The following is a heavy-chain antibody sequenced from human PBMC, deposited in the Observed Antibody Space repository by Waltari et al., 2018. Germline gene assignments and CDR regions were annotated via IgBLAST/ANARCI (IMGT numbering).Heavy chain of an antibody. Sequence: QVQLQESGPGLVKPSETLSLTCTVSGYSISSGYYWGWIRQPPGKGLEWIGSIYHSGGTYYNPSLKSRVTISVDTSKNQFSLKLSSVTAADTAVYYCASRRIVATTSTYYFDYWGQGTLVTVSS. CDR3: ASRRIVATTSTYYFDY. CDR1: GYSISSGYY. V-gene: IGHV4-38-2*02. D-gene: IGHD5-12*01. CDR2: IYHSGGT. J-gene: IGHJ4*02.